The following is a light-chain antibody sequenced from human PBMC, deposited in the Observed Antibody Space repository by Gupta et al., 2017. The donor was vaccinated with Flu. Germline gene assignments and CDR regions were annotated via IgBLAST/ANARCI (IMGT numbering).Light chain of an antibody. CDR3: QVWDSMSDHWV. CDR2: DDS. J-gene: IGLJ3*02. CDR1: NLERKS. Sequence: SYVLTQPPSVSVAPGQTAKITCGENNLERKSVHWYQQKPGQAPVLVVYDDSDRPSGIPERFSGSNSVNTAALTISRVEAGDEADYYCQVWDSMSDHWVFGGGTRLTVL. V-gene: IGLV3-21*02.